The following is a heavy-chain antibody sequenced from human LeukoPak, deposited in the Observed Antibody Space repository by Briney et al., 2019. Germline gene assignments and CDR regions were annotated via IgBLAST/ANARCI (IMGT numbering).Heavy chain of an antibody. CDR3: ATAPPVQYYYDSSGLY. CDR1: GYTFTSYY. D-gene: IGHD3-22*01. J-gene: IGHJ4*02. Sequence: ASVKVSCKASGYTFTSYYMHWVRQAPGQGLEWMGIINPSGGSTSYAQKFQGRVTMTEDTSTDTAYMELSSLRSEDTAVYYCATAPPVQYYYDSSGLYWGQGTLVTVSS. CDR2: INPSGGST. V-gene: IGHV1-46*01.